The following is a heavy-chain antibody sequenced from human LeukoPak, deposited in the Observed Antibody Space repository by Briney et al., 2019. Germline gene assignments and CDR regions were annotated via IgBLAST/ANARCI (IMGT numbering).Heavy chain of an antibody. V-gene: IGHV3-21*01. CDR3: VRDLRPGWELRAYDY. CDR1: GFTFSSYS. D-gene: IGHD1-26*01. J-gene: IGHJ4*02. CDR2: ISSSSYI. Sequence: GGSLRLSCAASGFTFSSYSMNWVRQAPGKGLEWVSSISSSSYIYYADSVKGRFTISRDNAKNSLYLQMNSLRAEDTAVYYCVRDLRPGWELRAYDYWGQGTLVTVSS.